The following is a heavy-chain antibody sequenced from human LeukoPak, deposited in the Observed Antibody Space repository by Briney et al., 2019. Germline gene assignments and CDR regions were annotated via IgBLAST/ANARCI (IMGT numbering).Heavy chain of an antibody. J-gene: IGHJ4*02. CDR1: GFTFSNYW. CDR2: IKQDGSEK. V-gene: IGHV3-7*01. Sequence: GGSLRLSCAASGFTFSNYWMTWARQAPGKGLEWVANIKQDGSEKYYVDSVKGRFTISRDNAKNSLYLQMNSLRVEDTAVYYCARSGHESSGYRGDDYWGQGTLVTVSS. D-gene: IGHD3-22*01. CDR3: ARSGHESSGYRGDDY.